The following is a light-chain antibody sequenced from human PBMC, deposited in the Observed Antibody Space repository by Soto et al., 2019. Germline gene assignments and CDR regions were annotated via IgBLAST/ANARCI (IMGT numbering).Light chain of an antibody. CDR2: EVS. CDR3: SSYTRSNTRV. J-gene: IGLJ3*02. Sequence: QSALTQPASVSGSPGQSITISCTGSSSDVGGYNHVSWYQQHPGKAPKLMIYEVSNRPSGVSNRFSGSKSGNTASLTISGLQAEDEADYFCSSYTRSNTRVFGGGTQLTVL. V-gene: IGLV2-14*01. CDR1: SSDVGGYNH.